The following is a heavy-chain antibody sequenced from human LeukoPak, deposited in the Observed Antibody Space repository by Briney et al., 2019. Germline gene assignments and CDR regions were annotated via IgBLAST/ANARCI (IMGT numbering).Heavy chain of an antibody. Sequence: SETLSLTCTVSGGSISSGGYYWSWVRQHPGKGLEWLGYIFYSGSTFYNPSLKSRVTISVDTSKNQFSLKLSSVTAPDTAVYYCARGQDYGGKRNWFAPWGQGTLVTVSS. CDR1: GGSISSGGYY. CDR2: IFYSGST. CDR3: ARGQDYGGKRNWFAP. V-gene: IGHV4-31*03. J-gene: IGHJ5*02. D-gene: IGHD4-23*01.